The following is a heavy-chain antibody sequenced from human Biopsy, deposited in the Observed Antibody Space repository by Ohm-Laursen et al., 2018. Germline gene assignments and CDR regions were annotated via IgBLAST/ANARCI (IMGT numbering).Heavy chain of an antibody. J-gene: IGHJ4*02. CDR3: AKDQGYYYDRSVYYYFDY. CDR1: GFPFTGFS. V-gene: IGHV3-23*01. D-gene: IGHD3-22*01. Sequence: SLRLSCAASGFPFTGFSMDWVRQAPGKGLEWVSAITSSGDTTYYSDSVKGRFTISRDSSKNTLHLQMNSLRAEDTAVYYCAKDQGYYYDRSVYYYFDYWGQGTLVTVSS. CDR2: ITSSGDTT.